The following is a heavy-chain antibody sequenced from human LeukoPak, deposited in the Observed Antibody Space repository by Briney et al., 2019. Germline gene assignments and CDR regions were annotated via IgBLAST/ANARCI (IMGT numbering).Heavy chain of an antibody. Sequence: PSETLSLTCTVSGGSIGSSSYYWGWIRQPPGKGLEWIGSIYYSGSTYYNPSLKSRVTISVDTSKNQFSLKLSSVTAADTAVYYCARDRTDYYDSSGYYYLDAFDIWGQGTMVTVSS. V-gene: IGHV4-39*07. CDR1: GGSIGSSSYY. J-gene: IGHJ3*02. CDR2: IYYSGST. CDR3: ARDRTDYYDSSGYYYLDAFDI. D-gene: IGHD3-22*01.